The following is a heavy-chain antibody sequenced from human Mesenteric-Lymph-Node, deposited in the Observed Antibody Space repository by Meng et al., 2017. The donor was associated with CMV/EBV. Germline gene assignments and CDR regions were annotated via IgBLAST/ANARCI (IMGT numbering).Heavy chain of an antibody. V-gene: IGHV3-21*01. CDR1: GFTFSNYE. J-gene: IGHJ5*02. D-gene: IGHD3-10*01. Sequence: GESLKISCAASGFTFSNYEMSWVRQAPGKGLEWVSSISSSSSYIYYADSVKGRFTISRDNAKNSLYLQMNSLRAEDTAVYYCAKDRERFPFDPWGQGTLVTVSS. CDR2: ISSSSSYI. CDR3: AKDRERFPFDP.